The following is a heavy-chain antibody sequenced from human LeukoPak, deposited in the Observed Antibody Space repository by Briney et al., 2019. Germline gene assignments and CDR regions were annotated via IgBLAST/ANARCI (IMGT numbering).Heavy chain of an antibody. CDR1: GFSFSSYA. J-gene: IGHJ4*02. Sequence: GGSLRLSCGASGFSFSSYAVHWVRQAPGKGLEWVAVISYDGSDESYADSVKGRFTISRDNSKNTLYLQMNSLRAEDTAVYYCARGDYDILTGYYFLDYWGQGTLVTVSS. D-gene: IGHD3-9*01. V-gene: IGHV3-30*04. CDR3: ARGDYDILTGYYFLDY. CDR2: ISYDGSDE.